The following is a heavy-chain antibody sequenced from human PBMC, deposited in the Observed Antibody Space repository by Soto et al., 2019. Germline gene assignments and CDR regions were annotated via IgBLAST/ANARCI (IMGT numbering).Heavy chain of an antibody. V-gene: IGHV3-48*02. CDR2: ITSTSSTI. Sequence: EVQLVESGGRLVQPGGSLRLSCEASGFTFSDSAMNCVRQAPGKGLAWLAFITSTSSTILYADSVKGRFTISRDNAKNSLYLQMSSLRDEDTAVYYCARGRDHAFDIWGQGTMVTVSS. J-gene: IGHJ3*02. CDR1: GFTFSDSA. CDR3: ARGRDHAFDI.